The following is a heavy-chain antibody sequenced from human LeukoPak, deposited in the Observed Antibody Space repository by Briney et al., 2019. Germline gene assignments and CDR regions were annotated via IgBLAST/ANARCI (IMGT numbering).Heavy chain of an antibody. D-gene: IGHD2-21*02. CDR2: ISYDGSNK. CDR1: GFTFSSYA. Sequence: GGSLRLSCAASGFTFSSYAMHWVRQAPGKGLEWVAVISYDGSNKYYADSVKGRFTISRDNSKNTLYLQMNSLRAEDTAVYYCARGLFLAYCGGDCYYFDYWGQGTLVTVSS. V-gene: IGHV3-30-3*01. CDR3: ARGLFLAYCGGDCYYFDY. J-gene: IGHJ4*02.